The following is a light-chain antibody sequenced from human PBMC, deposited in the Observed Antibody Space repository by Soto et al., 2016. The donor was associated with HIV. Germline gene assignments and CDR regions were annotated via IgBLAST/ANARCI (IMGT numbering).Light chain of an antibody. CDR2: EVS. CDR1: QSLLNSEGKTC. V-gene: IGKV2D-29*01. J-gene: IGKJ2*01. CDR3: MQSRQFSYT. Sequence: DIVMTQTPLSLSVTPGQPASISCKSSQSLLNSEGKTCLYWYLQKAGQPPQLLIYEVSKRFSGVPERFSGSGSRTDFTLKISRVEAVDVGVYYCMQSRQFSYTFGQGTKLEIK.